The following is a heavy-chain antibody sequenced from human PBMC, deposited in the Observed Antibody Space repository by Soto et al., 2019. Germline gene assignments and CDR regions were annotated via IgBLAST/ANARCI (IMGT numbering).Heavy chain of an antibody. V-gene: IGHV3-23*01. CDR2: ISGSGGST. J-gene: IGHJ4*02. CDR3: AKGGDIVVVPAALHSPHSFDY. CDR1: GFTFSSYA. Sequence: PGGSLRLSCAASGFTFSSYAMSWVRQAPGKGLEWVSAISGSGGSTYYADSVKGRFTISRDNSKNTLYLQMNSLRAEDTAVYYCAKGGDIVVVPAALHSPHSFDYWGQGTLVTVSS. D-gene: IGHD2-2*02.